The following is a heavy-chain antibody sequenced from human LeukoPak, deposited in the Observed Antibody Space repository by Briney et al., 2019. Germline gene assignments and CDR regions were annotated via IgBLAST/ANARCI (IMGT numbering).Heavy chain of an antibody. CDR1: GFTFSSYA. D-gene: IGHD6-13*01. CDR3: ANQGPYYSSSWEGDFDY. Sequence: QPGGSLRLSCAASGFTFSSYAMSWVRQAPGKGLEWVSAISGSGGSTYYADSVKGRFTISRDNSKNTLYLQMNSLRAEDTAVYYCANQGPYYSSSWEGDFDYWGQGTLVTVSS. J-gene: IGHJ4*02. CDR2: ISGSGGST. V-gene: IGHV3-23*01.